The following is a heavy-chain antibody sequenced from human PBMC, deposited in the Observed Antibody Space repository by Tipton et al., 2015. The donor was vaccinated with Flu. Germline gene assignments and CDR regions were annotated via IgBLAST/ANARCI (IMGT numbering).Heavy chain of an antibody. J-gene: IGHJ6*02. CDR2: VYGAGST. Sequence: SLRLSCEASGFSVRNNYMNWVRQAPGKGLEWVSVVYGAGSTYYADSVKGRFTVSKDNSKNTLYLQMNSLTAEDTAVYYCAKDCGGDCYSEGRNYYYGMDVWGQGTPVTVSS. CDR3: AKDCGGDCYSEGRNYYYGMDV. D-gene: IGHD2-21*02. CDR1: GFSVRNNY. V-gene: IGHV3-53*01.